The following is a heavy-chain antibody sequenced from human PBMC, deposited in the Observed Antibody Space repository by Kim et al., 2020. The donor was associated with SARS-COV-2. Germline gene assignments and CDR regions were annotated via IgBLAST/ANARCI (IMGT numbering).Heavy chain of an antibody. D-gene: IGHD1-26*01. CDR3: ARRGIVGAKNWFDP. J-gene: IGHJ5*02. CDR2: IYYSGST. V-gene: IGHV4-39*01. CDR1: GGSISSSSYY. Sequence: SETLSLTCTVSGGSISSSSYYWGWIRQPPGKGLEWIGSIYYSGSTYYNPSLKSRVTISVDTSKNQFSLKLSSVTAADTAVYYCARRGIVGAKNWFDPWGQGTLVTVSS.